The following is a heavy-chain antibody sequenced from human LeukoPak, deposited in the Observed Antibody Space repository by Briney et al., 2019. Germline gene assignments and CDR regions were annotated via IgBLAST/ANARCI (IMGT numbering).Heavy chain of an antibody. CDR1: GYSFSDYF. CDR3: ARELIRGYSGYDSTADY. CDR2: INPNSGGT. J-gene: IGHJ4*02. D-gene: IGHD5-12*01. Sequence: ASVKVSCKTSGYSFSDYFLHWVRQAPGQGLEWMGRINPNSGGTNYAQKFQGRVTMTRDTSISTAYMELSRLRSDDTAVYYCARELIRGYSGYDSTADYWGQGTLVTVSS. V-gene: IGHV1-2*06.